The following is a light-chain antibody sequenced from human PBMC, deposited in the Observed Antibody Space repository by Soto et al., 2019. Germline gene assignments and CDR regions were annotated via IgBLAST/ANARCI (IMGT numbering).Light chain of an antibody. CDR2: YNT. CDR1: SSNIGAGYD. V-gene: IGLV1-40*01. Sequence: QSVLTQPPSMSGAPGQRVTISCTGSSSNIGAGYDVYWYQHLPGTAPRLLIYYNTNRPSGVPDRFSGPKSGTSASLAITGLQAEDEADYYCQSYDSSLSGVVFGGGTKLTVL. CDR3: QSYDSSLSGVV. J-gene: IGLJ3*02.